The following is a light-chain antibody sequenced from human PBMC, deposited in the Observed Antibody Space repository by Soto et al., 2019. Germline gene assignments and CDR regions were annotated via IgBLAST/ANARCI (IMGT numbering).Light chain of an antibody. V-gene: IGKV3-20*01. CDR2: TAS. CDR3: HQHAESPLT. J-gene: IGKJ4*01. CDR1: QSVGNNY. Sequence: EIVLTQSPGTLSLSPGERATLSCRASQSVGNNYLAWYQQKPGQAPRLPIYTASIRATGIPDRFSGSGSGTDFTLTISRLEPEDFAVYYCHQHAESPLTFGGGTKVDIK.